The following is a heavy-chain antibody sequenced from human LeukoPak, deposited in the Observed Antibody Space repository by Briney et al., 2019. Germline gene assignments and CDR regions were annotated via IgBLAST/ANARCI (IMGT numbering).Heavy chain of an antibody. CDR1: EFTFSSYW. CDR3: SRARKSSNWEY. CDR2: INQDGSDK. V-gene: IGHV3-7*03. Sequence: GGPLRLSCAASEFTFSSYWMTWVRPAPGKGLEWVANINQDGSDKYYVDSVKGRFTISRDNAKNSLYLQMNSLRAEDTAVYYCSRARKSSNWEYWGQGTLVTVSS. J-gene: IGHJ4*02. D-gene: IGHD6-13*01.